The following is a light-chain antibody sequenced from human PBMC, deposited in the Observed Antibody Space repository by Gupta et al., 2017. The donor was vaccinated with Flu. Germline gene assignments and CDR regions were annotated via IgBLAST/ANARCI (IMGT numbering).Light chain of an antibody. CDR2: GAS. V-gene: IGKV3-20*01. CDR3: QQYGRSLWT. J-gene: IGKJ1*01. Sequence: EIVLTQSPGNLSLSPGERATLSCRASQIVSSSYLAWYQQKPGQAPRLLIYGASSSATGIPDRFSGSGSGTEFTLTISRLEPEDFAVYYCQQYGRSLWTVGQGTKVEIK. CDR1: QIVSSSY.